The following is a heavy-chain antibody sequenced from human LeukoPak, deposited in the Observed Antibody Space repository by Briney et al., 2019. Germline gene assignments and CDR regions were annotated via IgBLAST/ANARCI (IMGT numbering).Heavy chain of an antibody. D-gene: IGHD1-26*01. CDR3: GKDRTKSSVGPTD. Sequence: GGSLRLSCAASGFTFSSYAMSWVRQAPEKGLEWVSAISGSGGSTYYADSVKGRFTISRDNSKNTLYLQMNSLRAEDTAVYYCGKDRTKSSVGPTDWGQGTPVTVSS. J-gene: IGHJ4*02. V-gene: IGHV3-23*01. CDR1: GFTFSSYA. CDR2: ISGSGGST.